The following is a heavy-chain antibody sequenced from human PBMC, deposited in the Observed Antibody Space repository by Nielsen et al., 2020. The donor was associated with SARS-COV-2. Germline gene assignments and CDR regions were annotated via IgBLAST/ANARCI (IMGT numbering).Heavy chain of an antibody. V-gene: IGHV4-59*01. Sequence: RQAPGKGLEWIGYIYYSGSTNYNPSLKSRVTISVDTSKNQFSLKLSSVTAADTAVYYCARDRYYYGSGSYSVAYYYGMDVWGQGTTVTVSS. D-gene: IGHD3-10*01. J-gene: IGHJ6*02. CDR3: ARDRYYYGSGSYSVAYYYGMDV. CDR2: IYYSGST.